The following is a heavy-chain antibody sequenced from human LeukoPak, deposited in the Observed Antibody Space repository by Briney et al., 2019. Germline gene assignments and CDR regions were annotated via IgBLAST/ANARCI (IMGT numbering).Heavy chain of an antibody. V-gene: IGHV3-23*01. CDR3: AKEASTYEPHY. Sequence: GGSLRLSCAASGCTFSSYGMTWVRQAPGPGLELVSAISGSGTKIFYAASVKGRFTISRDNSKNTLYLQMNSLRAEDTAVYFCAKEASTYEPHYWGQGTLVTVSS. CDR2: ISGSGTKI. D-gene: IGHD2-2*01. CDR1: GCTFSSYG. J-gene: IGHJ4*02.